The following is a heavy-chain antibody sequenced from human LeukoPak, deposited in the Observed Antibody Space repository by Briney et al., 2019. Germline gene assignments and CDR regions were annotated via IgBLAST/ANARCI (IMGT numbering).Heavy chain of an antibody. V-gene: IGHV3-30*02. J-gene: IGHJ6*03. CDR2: IRADGSNK. D-gene: IGHD3-10*02. CDR1: GFTFSSYC. CDR3: AKTPSTLYYIPWPDYYYYIDV. Sequence: GGSLRLSCAASGFTFSSYCMHWVRQAPGKGLEWVAFIRADGSNKYYADSVKGRFTISRDNSKNTLYLQMNSLRAEDTAVYYCAKTPSTLYYIPWPDYYYYIDVWGKETRVSIS.